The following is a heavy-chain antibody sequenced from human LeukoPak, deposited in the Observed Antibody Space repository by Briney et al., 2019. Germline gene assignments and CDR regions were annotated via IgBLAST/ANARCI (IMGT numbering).Heavy chain of an antibody. CDR3: ARTIVPRTYFDY. V-gene: IGHV4-39*07. J-gene: IGHJ4*02. D-gene: IGHD2/OR15-2a*01. CDR2: IYYSGTT. Sequence: SETLSLTCTVSGGSISSSSYYWGWIRQPPGEGLEWIGYIYYSGTTYYSPSLKSRISISIDTSKNQFSLNLSSVTAADTAVYYCARTIVPRTYFDYWGQGTLVTVSS. CDR1: GGSISSSSYY.